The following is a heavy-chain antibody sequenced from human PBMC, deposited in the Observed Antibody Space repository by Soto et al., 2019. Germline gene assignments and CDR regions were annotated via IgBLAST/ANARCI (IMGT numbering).Heavy chain of an antibody. CDR3: AMGSGSGWYYYGMDV. J-gene: IGHJ6*02. CDR1: GGSFSGYY. D-gene: IGHD3-10*01. V-gene: IGHV4-34*01. CDR2: INHSGST. Sequence: SETLSLTCAVYGGSFSGYYWSWIRQPPGKGLEWIGEINHSGSTNYNPSLKSRVTISVDTSKNQSSLKLSSVTAADTAVYYCAMGSGSGWYYYGMDVWGQGTTVTVSS.